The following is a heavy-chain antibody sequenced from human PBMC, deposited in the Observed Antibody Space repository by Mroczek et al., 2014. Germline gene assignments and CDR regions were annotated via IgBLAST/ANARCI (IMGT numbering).Heavy chain of an antibody. CDR1: GFTFSSYG. D-gene: IGHD1-26*01. CDR3: ARVGVGGATLVYYYMDV. Sequence: QVQLLETGGGVVQPGRSLRLSCAASGFTFSSYGMHWVRQAPGKGLEWVAVIWYDGSNKYYADSVKGRFTISRDNSKNTLYLQMNSLRAEDTAVYYCARVGVGGATLVYYYMDVWGKGTTVTVSS. V-gene: IGHV3-33*01. CDR2: IWYDGSNK. J-gene: IGHJ6*03.